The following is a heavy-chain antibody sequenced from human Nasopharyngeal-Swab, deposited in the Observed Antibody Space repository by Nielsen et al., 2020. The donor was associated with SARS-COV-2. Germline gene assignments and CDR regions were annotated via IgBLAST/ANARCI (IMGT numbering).Heavy chain of an antibody. CDR3: ARERKDIVVVPAASGTETYYYYYMDV. CDR2: INADGSST. Sequence: GGSLRLSCVASGFTFGNYWMHWVRQVPGKGLVWVSHINADGSSTTYADSVKGRFTISRDNAKNSLYLQMNSLRAEDTAVFYCARERKDIVVVPAASGTETYYYYYMDVWGKGTTVTVSS. CDR1: GFTFGNYW. J-gene: IGHJ6*03. V-gene: IGHV3-74*01. D-gene: IGHD2-2*01.